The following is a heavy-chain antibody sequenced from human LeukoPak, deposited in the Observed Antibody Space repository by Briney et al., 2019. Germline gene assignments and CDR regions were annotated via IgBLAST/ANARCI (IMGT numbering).Heavy chain of an antibody. J-gene: IGHJ5*02. Sequence: QPGGSLRLSCASSGFTFSSYAMSCVRQAPGKGLEWVSAISGSGGSTYYADSVKGRFTISRDNTKNTLYLQMNSLRAEDTAVYYCAKYECRGSSSQFDPWGQGTLVTVSS. CDR3: AKYECRGSSSQFDP. D-gene: IGHD6-6*01. CDR1: GFTFSSYA. V-gene: IGHV3-23*01. CDR2: ISGSGGST.